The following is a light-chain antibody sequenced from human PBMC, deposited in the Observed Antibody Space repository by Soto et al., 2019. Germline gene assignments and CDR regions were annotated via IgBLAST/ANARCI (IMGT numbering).Light chain of an antibody. CDR1: QTISNW. V-gene: IGKV1-5*03. CDR2: QAS. J-gene: IGKJ1*01. Sequence: DIPMTQSPSTLSASVGDRVTITCRASQTISNWLAWYQQKPGKAPKLLIYQASSLESGVPSRFSGSGSGTEFTLTISSLQADDFATYYCQHYNDFPWTFGQGTTVEI. CDR3: QHYNDFPWT.